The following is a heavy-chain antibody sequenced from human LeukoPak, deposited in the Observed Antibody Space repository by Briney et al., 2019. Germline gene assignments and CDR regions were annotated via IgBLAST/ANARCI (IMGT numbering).Heavy chain of an antibody. V-gene: IGHV4-34*01. CDR2: INHSGST. CDR3: ARDEGSSGWYNY. D-gene: IGHD6-19*01. CDR1: GGSFSGYY. Sequence: PSETLSLTCAVYGGSFSGYYWSWIRQPPGKGLEWIGEINHSGSTNYNPSLKSRVTISVDTSKSQFSLKLSSVTAADTAVYYCARDEGSSGWYNYWGQGTLVTVSS. J-gene: IGHJ4*02.